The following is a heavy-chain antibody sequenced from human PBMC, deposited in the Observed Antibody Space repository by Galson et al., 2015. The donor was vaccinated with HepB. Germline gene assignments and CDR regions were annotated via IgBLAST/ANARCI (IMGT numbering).Heavy chain of an antibody. D-gene: IGHD4-23*01. CDR3: AKIASRWTVYWYFDL. CDR2: KSYDGSNK. J-gene: IGHJ2*01. Sequence: SLRLSCAASGFTFRRYGMHWVRQAPGKGLEWMALKSYDGSNKDYADSEKGRFTISRDNSKNTLYLQMNSLGAEDTAVYYCAKIASRWTVYWYFDLWGRGTLVTVSS. CDR1: GFTFRRYG. V-gene: IGHV3-30*18.